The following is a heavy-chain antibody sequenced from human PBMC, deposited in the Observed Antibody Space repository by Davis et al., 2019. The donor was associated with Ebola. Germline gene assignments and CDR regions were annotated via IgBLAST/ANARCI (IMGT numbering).Heavy chain of an antibody. CDR1: GGSLRDYY. D-gene: IGHD2-2*01. Sequence: PSETLSLTCAVYGGSLRDYYWGWIRQPPGEGLEWVGEIDYRGDTEYNPSPKSRASLSIDTSRKQFSLKLTSVTAADTAVYYCASTHQIRGKDCFDCWGQGTLVTVSS. J-gene: IGHJ4*02. CDR3: ASTHQIRGKDCFDC. CDR2: IDYRGDT. V-gene: IGHV4-34*01.